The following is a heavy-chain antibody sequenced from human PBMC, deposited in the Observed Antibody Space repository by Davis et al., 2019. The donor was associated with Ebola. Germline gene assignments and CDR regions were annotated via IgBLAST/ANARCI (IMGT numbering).Heavy chain of an antibody. CDR3: AKDRGPSNHGMDV. CDR1: GFTFDDYA. D-gene: IGHD4-11*01. Sequence: PGGSLRLSCAASGFTFDDYAMHWVRQAPGKGLEWVSGITWNSANIAYADSVKGRFTISRDNAKNSLYLQMSSLGAEDTALYYCAKDRGPSNHGMDVWGQGTTVSVSS. CDR2: ITWNSANI. J-gene: IGHJ6*02. V-gene: IGHV3-9*01.